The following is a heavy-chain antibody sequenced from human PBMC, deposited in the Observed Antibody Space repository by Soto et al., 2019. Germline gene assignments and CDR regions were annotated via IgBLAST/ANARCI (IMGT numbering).Heavy chain of an antibody. V-gene: IGHV4-30-2*01. J-gene: IGHJ5*02. CDR2: MYHSGST. D-gene: IGHD5-12*01. CDR1: GGSISSGGYS. CDR3: ARGLRGVIVATVHNWFDP. Sequence: SETLSLTCAVSGGSISSGGYSWSWIRQPPGKGLEWIGYMYHSGSTHYNTSLKSRVTISIDRSKKQFSLKLSSVTAADMAVYYCARGLRGVIVATVHNWFDPWGQGTLVTVSS.